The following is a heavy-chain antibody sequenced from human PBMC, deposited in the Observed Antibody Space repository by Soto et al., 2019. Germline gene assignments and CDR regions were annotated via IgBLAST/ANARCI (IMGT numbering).Heavy chain of an antibody. D-gene: IGHD2-8*01. CDR2: LSDSGDSI. CDR3: ANVSISRYAGFFDL. CDR1: GFTFSSHA. Sequence: EVQLLESGGGLVQPGRSLRLSCTASGFTFSSHAMTWVRQAPGKGLEWVSGLSDSGDSIYYAASVKGRFTIYRDNSMNTLYLQMNTLRVEDTAVYYSANVSISRYAGFFDLWGQGTLVTVSS. V-gene: IGHV3-23*01. J-gene: IGHJ4*02.